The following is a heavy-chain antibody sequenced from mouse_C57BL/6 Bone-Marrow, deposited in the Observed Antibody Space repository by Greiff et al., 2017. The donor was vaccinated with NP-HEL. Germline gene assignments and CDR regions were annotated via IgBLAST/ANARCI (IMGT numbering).Heavy chain of an antibody. CDR3: ARSAYYDYDYFDY. V-gene: IGHV1-81*01. CDR2: IYPRSGNT. J-gene: IGHJ2*01. CDR1: GYTFTSYG. Sequence: QVHVKQSGAELARPGASVKLSCKASGYTFTSYGISWVKQRTGQGLEWIGEIYPRSGNTYYNEKFKGKATLTADKSSSTAYMELRSLTSEDSAVYFCARSAYYDYDYFDYWGQGTTLTVSS. D-gene: IGHD2-4*01.